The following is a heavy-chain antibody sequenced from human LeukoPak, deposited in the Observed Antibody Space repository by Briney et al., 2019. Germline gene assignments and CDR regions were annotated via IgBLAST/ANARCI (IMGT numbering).Heavy chain of an antibody. D-gene: IGHD4-23*01. V-gene: IGHV4-59*01. CDR2: IYYSGST. CDR3: ARAGYYGGNGLWFDP. J-gene: IGHJ5*02. Sequence: SETLSLTCAVYGGSFSGYYWSWIRQPPGKGLEWIGYIYYSGSTNYNPSLKSRVTISVDTSKNQFSLKLSSVTAADTAVYYCARAGYYGGNGLWFDPWGQGTLVTVSS. CDR1: GGSFSGYY.